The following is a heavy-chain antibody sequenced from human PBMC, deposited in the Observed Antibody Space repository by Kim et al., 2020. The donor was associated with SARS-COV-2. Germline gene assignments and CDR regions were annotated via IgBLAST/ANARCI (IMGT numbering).Heavy chain of an antibody. J-gene: IGHJ3*02. CDR1: GFTFSGSA. V-gene: IGHV3-73*01. Sequence: GGSLRLSCAASGFTFSGSAMHWVRQASGKGLEWVGRIRSKANSYATAYAASVKGRFTISRDDSKNTAYLQMNSLKTEDTAVYYCTRHHQEPYYDILTGYYKGIAFDIWGQGTMVTVSS. CDR2: IRSKANSYAT. CDR3: TRHHQEPYYDILTGYYKGIAFDI. D-gene: IGHD3-9*01.